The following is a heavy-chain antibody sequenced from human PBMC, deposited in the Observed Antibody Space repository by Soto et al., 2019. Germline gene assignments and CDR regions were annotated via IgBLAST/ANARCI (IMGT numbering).Heavy chain of an antibody. D-gene: IGHD1-1*01. CDR1: GYTFTSYG. CDR3: ARGRYGDY. J-gene: IGHJ4*02. V-gene: IGHV1-18*01. CDR2: ISAHNGNT. Sequence: QVHLVQSGAEVKKPGASVKVSCKASGYTFTSYGIPWVRQAPGQGLGWMGWISAHNGNTDYAQKLQGRVIVTRDTSTSTAYMELRSLISDDTAVYYCARGRYGDYWGQGALVTVSS.